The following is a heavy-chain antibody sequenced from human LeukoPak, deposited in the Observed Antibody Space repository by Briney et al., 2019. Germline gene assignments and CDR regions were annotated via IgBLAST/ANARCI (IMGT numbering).Heavy chain of an antibody. CDR3: ARGGVEYQLLYSWFDP. CDR2: INHSGST. Sequence: SETPSLTCAVYGGSFSGYYWSWIRQPPGKGLEWIGEINHSGSTNYNPSLKSRVTISVDTSKNQFSLKLSSVTAADTAVYYCARGGVEYQLLYSWFDPWGQGTLVTVSS. V-gene: IGHV4-34*01. D-gene: IGHD2-2*02. J-gene: IGHJ5*02. CDR1: GGSFSGYY.